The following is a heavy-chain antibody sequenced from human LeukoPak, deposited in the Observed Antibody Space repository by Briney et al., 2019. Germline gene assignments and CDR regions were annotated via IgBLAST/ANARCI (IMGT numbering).Heavy chain of an antibody. V-gene: IGHV1-58*02. D-gene: IGHD1-26*01. CDR1: GFTFTSSA. Sequence: SVKVSCKASGFTFTSSAMQWVRQARGQRLEWIGWIVVGSGDTNYAQKFQERVTITRDMSTSRAYMELSSLRSEDTAVYYCAAVQVGANYYFDYWGQGTLVTVSS. J-gene: IGHJ4*02. CDR2: IVVGSGDT. CDR3: AAVQVGANYYFDY.